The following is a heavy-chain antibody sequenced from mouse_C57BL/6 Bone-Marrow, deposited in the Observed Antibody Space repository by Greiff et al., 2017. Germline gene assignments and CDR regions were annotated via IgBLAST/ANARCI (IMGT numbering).Heavy chain of an antibody. CDR3: ATGGNYAWFAY. Sequence: QVQLQQSGAELAKPGASVKLSCKASGYTFTSYWMHWVKQRPGPGLEWIGYINPCSGYTKYNQKFKDKATLTADKSSSTAYMQLCSLTYEDSAVYYCATGGNYAWFAYWGQGTLVTVSA. J-gene: IGHJ3*01. V-gene: IGHV1-7*01. CDR2: INPCSGYT. D-gene: IGHD2-1*01. CDR1: GYTFTSYW.